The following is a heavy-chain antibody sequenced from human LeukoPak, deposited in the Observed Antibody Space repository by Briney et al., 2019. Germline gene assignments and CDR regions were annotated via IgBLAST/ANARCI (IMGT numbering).Heavy chain of an antibody. CDR3: ARGATLTGSYNFHH. D-gene: IGHD1-26*01. CDR2: LNPNSGNT. J-gene: IGHJ4*02. CDR1: GHTFTSYD. V-gene: IGHV1-8*01. Sequence: ASVKVSCKASGHTFTSYDINWVRQATGQGLEWMGWLNPNSGNTGYAQKFQGRVSMTRNTSISTAYMELSSLKSEDTAGEYCARGATLTGSYNFHHWGKGTLDTVSS.